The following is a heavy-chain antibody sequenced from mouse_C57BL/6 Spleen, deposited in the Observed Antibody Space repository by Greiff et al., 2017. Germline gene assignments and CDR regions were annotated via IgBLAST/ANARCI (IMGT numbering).Heavy chain of an antibody. CDR1: GYTFTSYW. Sequence: VQLQQSGAELVRPGSSVKLSCKASGYTFTSYWMDWVKQRPGQGLEWIGNIYPSDSETHYNQKFKDKATLTVDKSSSTAYMQLSSLTSEDSAVYYCARPGTGDYYAMDYWGQGTSGTVSS. V-gene: IGHV1-61*01. D-gene: IGHD4-1*01. CDR2: IYPSDSET. CDR3: ARPGTGDYYAMDY. J-gene: IGHJ4*01.